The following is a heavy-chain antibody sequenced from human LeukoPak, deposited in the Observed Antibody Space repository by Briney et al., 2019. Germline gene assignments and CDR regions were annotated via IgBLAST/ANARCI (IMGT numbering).Heavy chain of an antibody. V-gene: IGHV3-23*01. CDR1: GFTFRDSA. D-gene: IGHD2-15*01. CDR2: IGDSGHNT. CDR3: AKQIGYCSGDNCHFSD. Sequence: GGSLRLSCAASGFTFRDSAMSWVRQAPGKGLEWVAAIGDSGHNTFYADSVKGRFTISRDNSKNTLYLQMNSLRAEDTAVYHCAKQIGYCSGDNCHFSDWGQGTLVTVSS. J-gene: IGHJ4*02.